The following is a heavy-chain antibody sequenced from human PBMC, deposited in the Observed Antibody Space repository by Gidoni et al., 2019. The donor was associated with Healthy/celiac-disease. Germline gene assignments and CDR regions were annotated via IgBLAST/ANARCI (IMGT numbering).Heavy chain of an antibody. CDR2: IYSGGST. D-gene: IGHD5-18*01. CDR3: ARDDSYGYWYFDL. CDR1: GFTVSSNY. J-gene: IGHJ2*01. Sequence: EVQLVESGGGLVQPGGSLRLSCAASGFTVSSNYMSWVRQAPGKGLEWVSVIYSGGSTYYADSVKGRFTISRDNSKNTLYLQMNSLRAEDTAVYYCARDDSYGYWYFDLWGRGTLVTVSS. V-gene: IGHV3-66*02.